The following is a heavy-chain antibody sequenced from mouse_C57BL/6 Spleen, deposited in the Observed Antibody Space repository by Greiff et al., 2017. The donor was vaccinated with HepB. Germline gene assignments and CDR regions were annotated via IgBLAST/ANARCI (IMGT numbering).Heavy chain of an antibody. CDR3: ARRATTVVFDY. Sequence: EVHLVESGGGLVKPGGSLKLSCAASGFTFSDYGMHWVRQAPEKGLEWVAYISSGSSTIYYADTVKGRFTISRDNAENTLFLQMTSLRSEDTAMYYCARRATTVVFDYWGQGTTLTVSS. J-gene: IGHJ2*01. V-gene: IGHV5-17*01. CDR1: GFTFSDYG. CDR2: ISSGSSTI. D-gene: IGHD1-1*01.